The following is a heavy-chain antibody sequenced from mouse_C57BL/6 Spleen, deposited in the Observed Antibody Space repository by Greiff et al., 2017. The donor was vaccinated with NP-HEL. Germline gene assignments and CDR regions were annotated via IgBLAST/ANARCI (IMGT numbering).Heavy chain of an antibody. Sequence: QVQLQQSGPELVKPGASVKISCKASGYEFSSSWMNWVKQRPGKGLEWIGRIYPGDGDTNYHGKFKGKATMTADKSASTAYMQLSSLTSEDSAVYFFAYGGYYFDYWGQGTTLTVSS. CDR1: GYEFSSSW. J-gene: IGHJ2*01. CDR2: IYPGDGDT. D-gene: IGHD1-1*02. CDR3: AYGGYYFDY. V-gene: IGHV1-82*01.